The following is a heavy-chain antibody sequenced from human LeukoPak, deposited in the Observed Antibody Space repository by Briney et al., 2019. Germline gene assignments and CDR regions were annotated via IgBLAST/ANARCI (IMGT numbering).Heavy chain of an antibody. Sequence: SETLSLTCTVSGGSISSYHWSWIRQPPGKGLEWIGYIYTSGSTNYNPSLKSRVTISVDTSKNQFSLKLSFVTAADTAVYYCATTMVRGAFYAFDIWGQGTMVTVSS. J-gene: IGHJ3*02. V-gene: IGHV4-4*09. D-gene: IGHD3-10*01. CDR3: ATTMVRGAFYAFDI. CDR1: GGSISSYH. CDR2: IYTSGST.